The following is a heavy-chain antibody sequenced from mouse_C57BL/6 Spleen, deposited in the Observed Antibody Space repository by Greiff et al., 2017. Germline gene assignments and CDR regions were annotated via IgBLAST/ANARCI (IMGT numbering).Heavy chain of an antibody. CDR2: IWGVGST. CDR3: ARISSYGAMDY. CDR1: GFSLTSYG. V-gene: IGHV2-6*01. J-gene: IGHJ4*01. Sequence: VMLVESGPGLVAPSQSLSITCTVSGFSLTSYGVDWVRQSPGKGLEWLGVIWGVGSTNYNSALKSRLSISKDNSKSQVFLKMNSLQTDDTAMYYCARISSYGAMDYWGQGTSVTVSS. D-gene: IGHD1-1*01.